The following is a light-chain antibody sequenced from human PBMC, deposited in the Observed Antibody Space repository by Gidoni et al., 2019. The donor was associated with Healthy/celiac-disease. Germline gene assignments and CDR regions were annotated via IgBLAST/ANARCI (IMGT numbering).Light chain of an antibody. V-gene: IGKV1-12*01. CDR3: QQANSFPPT. CDR2: DAS. Sequence: IQLTHSPSSVSASVGGRVTITCRASQRISSWLAWYQQKPGKAPKLLIYDASSLQSGVPSRFSGSGSGTDFTLTISSLQPEDFATYYCQQANSFPPTFGPGTKVDIK. CDR1: QRISSW. J-gene: IGKJ3*01.